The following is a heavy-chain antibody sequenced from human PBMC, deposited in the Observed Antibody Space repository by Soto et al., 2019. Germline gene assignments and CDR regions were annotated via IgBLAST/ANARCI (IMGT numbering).Heavy chain of an antibody. Sequence: EVQLVESGGGLVRPGGSLRLSCAASGFTFSSYTMNWVRQAQGKGLEWVSSISSSSSYIYYADSVKGRFTISRDNAKNSLYLQMNSLRAEDTAVYYCARPTNYFDSRGYYGGWGQGTLVTVSS. V-gene: IGHV3-21*01. CDR1: GFTFSSYT. J-gene: IGHJ4*02. CDR3: ARPTNYFDSRGYYGG. CDR2: ISSSSSYI. D-gene: IGHD3-22*01.